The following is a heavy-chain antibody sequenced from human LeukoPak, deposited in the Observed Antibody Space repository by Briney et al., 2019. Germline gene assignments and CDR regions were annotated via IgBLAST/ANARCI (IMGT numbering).Heavy chain of an antibody. CDR1: GFAISDYS. J-gene: IGHJ4*02. D-gene: IGHD4-23*01. CDR2: ISSSSNKV. V-gene: IGHV3-48*01. Sequence: PGGSLRLSCAASGFAISDYSMNWVRQVPGKGLEWVSYISSSSNKVYYADSVKGRFTISRDNAKNSLFLQMNSLRADDTAVYYCARGLGYGGIFDYWGQGTLVTVSS. CDR3: ARGLGYGGIFDY.